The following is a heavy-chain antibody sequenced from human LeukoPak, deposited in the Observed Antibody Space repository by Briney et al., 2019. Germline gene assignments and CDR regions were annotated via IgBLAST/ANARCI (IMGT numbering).Heavy chain of an antibody. CDR1: GGSISSYY. CDR2: IYYSGST. V-gene: IGHV4-59*01. D-gene: IGHD3-22*01. CDR3: ARDPGKRSGYYWYFDL. J-gene: IGHJ2*01. Sequence: PSETLSLTCTVSGGSISSYYWSWIRQPPGKGLEWIGYIYYSGSTNYNPSLKSRVTISVDTSKNQFSLKLSSVTAADTAVYYCARDPGKRSGYYWYFDLWGRGTLVTVSS.